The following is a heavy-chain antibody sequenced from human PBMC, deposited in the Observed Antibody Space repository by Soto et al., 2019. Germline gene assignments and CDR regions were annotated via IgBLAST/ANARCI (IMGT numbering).Heavy chain of an antibody. CDR3: ARPADYYDSSGYYGVLDY. J-gene: IGHJ4*02. D-gene: IGHD3-22*01. Sequence: PGESLKISCKGSGYSFTSYWIGWVRQMPGKGLEWMGIIYPGDSDTRYSPSFQGQVTISADKSISTAYLQWSSLKASDTAMYYCARPADYYDSSGYYGVLDYRGQGTLVTVSS. V-gene: IGHV5-51*01. CDR2: IYPGDSDT. CDR1: GYSFTSYW.